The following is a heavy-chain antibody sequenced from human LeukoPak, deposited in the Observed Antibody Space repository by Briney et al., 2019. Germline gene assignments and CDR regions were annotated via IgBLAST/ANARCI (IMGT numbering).Heavy chain of an antibody. CDR3: AVAGPLYYFDY. J-gene: IGHJ4*02. D-gene: IGHD6-19*01. CDR1: GYTLTELS. Sequence: GASVNVSFTVSGYTLTELSMHWVRQAPGKGLEWMGGFDPEDGETIYAQKFQGRVTMTEDTSTDTAYMELSSLRSEDTAVYYCAVAGPLYYFDYWGQGTLVTVSS. CDR2: FDPEDGET. V-gene: IGHV1-24*01.